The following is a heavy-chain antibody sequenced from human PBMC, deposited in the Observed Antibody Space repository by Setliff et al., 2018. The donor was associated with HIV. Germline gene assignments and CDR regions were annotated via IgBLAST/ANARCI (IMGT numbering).Heavy chain of an antibody. V-gene: IGHV4-34*01. Sequence: SETLSLTCAVYGGSLNNHYWSWIRQPPGKGLEWIGEINHSGSTSYNPSLKSRVTISVDTSKNQFSLKLNSITAADTAIYFCAGVRDPNWNYDMNVWGQGTTVTVSS. D-gene: IGHD1-1*01. CDR2: INHSGST. CDR3: AGVRDPNWNYDMNV. CDR1: GGSLNNHY. J-gene: IGHJ6*03.